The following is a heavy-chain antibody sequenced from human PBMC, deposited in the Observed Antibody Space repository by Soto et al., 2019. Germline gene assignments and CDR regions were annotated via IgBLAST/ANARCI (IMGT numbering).Heavy chain of an antibody. D-gene: IGHD3-16*01. V-gene: IGHV3-73*01. CDR2: IRTQPNNYET. J-gene: IGHJ2*01. CDR1: GFSFSAST. Sequence: EVQLVESGGGLVQPGGSLLLSCAASGFSFSASTIHWVRQVSGKGLEWVGRIRTQPNNYETGYAASVKGRFTISRDDSKNPAFLQMISLKTEDTAVYYCAGSSVAGGDYFSDLWGRGTLISVSS. CDR3: AGSSVAGGDYFSDL.